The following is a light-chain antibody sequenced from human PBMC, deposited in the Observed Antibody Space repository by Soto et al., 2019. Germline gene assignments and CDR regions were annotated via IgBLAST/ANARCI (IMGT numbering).Light chain of an antibody. CDR3: AAWDDTLNGQV. CDR1: SSNIGTNY. J-gene: IGLJ3*02. V-gene: IGLV1-47*01. Sequence: QSVLTQPPSASATPGQRVTISCSGSSSNIGTNYVYWYQHLPGTAPKLLIYRNDQRPSGVPDRFSGSMSGTAASLAIGGLRSEDEADYYCAAWDDTLNGQVFGGGTKLTVL. CDR2: RND.